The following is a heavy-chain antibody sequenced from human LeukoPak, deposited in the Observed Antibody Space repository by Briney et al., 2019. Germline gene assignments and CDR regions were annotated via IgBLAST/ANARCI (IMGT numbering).Heavy chain of an antibody. CDR2: IIPIFGTA. CDR1: GGTFSSYA. V-gene: IGHV1-69*05. Sequence: SVKVSCKASGGTFSSYAISWVRQAPGQGLEWMGGIIPIFGTANYAQKFQGRVTITTDESTSTAYMELSSLRSEDTAVYYCARSSPIVVVPAATSRAYNWFDPWGQGTLVTVSS. J-gene: IGHJ5*02. CDR3: ARSSPIVVVPAATSRAYNWFDP. D-gene: IGHD2-2*01.